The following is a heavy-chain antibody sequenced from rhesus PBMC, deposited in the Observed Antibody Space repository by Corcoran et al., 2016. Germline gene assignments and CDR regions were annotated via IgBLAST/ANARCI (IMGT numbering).Heavy chain of an antibody. J-gene: IGHJ4*01. Sequence: QVHLQESGPGLVKPSETLSLTCAVSGASIRTNYWSWIRQSPGKGLEWIGPIDGGNGSTRYNPSLKSRVTISTDTSKNQFSLNLIFVTAADTAVYYCARDFAYWGQGVLVTVSS. CDR2: IDGGNGST. CDR1: GASIRTNY. CDR3: ARDFAY. V-gene: IGHV4-147*01.